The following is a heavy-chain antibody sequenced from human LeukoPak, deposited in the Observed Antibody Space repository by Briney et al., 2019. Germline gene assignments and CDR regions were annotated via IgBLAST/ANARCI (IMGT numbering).Heavy chain of an antibody. CDR1: GGSISSYY. J-gene: IGHJ4*02. V-gene: IGHV4-59*01. CDR2: IYSSGST. CDR3: ARTRRDGYFDY. D-gene: IGHD5-24*01. Sequence: KTSETLSLTCTVSGGSISSYYWSWIRQPPGKGLEWVGYIYSSGSTNYDPSLKSRVTISIDTSKNQFSLKLSSVTAADTAVYYCARTRRDGYFDYWGQGTLVTVSS.